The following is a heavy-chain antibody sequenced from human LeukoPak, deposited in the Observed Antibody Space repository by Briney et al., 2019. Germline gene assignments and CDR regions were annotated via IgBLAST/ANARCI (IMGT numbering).Heavy chain of an antibody. CDR1: GGSISSSSYY. Sequence: SETLSLTCTVSGGSISSSSYYWGWIRQPPGKGLEWIGSIYYSGSTYYNPSLKSRVTISVDTSKNQFSLKLSSVTAADTAVYYCARHIDYYDSSGYYFWGQRTLVTVSS. J-gene: IGHJ4*02. CDR2: IYYSGST. CDR3: ARHIDYYDSSGYYF. V-gene: IGHV4-39*01. D-gene: IGHD3-22*01.